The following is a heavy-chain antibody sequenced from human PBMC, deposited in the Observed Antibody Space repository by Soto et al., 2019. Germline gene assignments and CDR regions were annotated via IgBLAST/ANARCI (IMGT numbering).Heavy chain of an antibody. CDR2: ISSNGGST. Sequence: EVQLVESGGGLVQPGGSLRLSCAASGFTFSSYAMHWVRQAPGKGLEYVAGISSNGGSTYYANSVKGRFTISRDNSKNTLYLQMGRRRAGDMAVYYCARTSGYAFAYWGQGTLVTVSS. V-gene: IGHV3-64*01. CDR1: GFTFSSYA. J-gene: IGHJ4*02. D-gene: IGHD5-12*01. CDR3: ARTSGYAFAY.